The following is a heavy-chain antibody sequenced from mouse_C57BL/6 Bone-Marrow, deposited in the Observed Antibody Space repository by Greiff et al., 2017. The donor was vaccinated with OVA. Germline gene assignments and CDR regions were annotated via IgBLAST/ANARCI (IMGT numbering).Heavy chain of an antibody. Sequence: VQLQESGPGLVAPSQSLSITCTVSGFSLTSYGVSWVRQPPGKGLEWLGVIWGDGSTNYHSALLSRLSTSKDNSKSQVFLKLNSLQTDDTATYYCAATGTPWYFGVWGTGTTVTVSS. D-gene: IGHD4-1*02. V-gene: IGHV2-3*01. CDR2: IWGDGST. CDR3: AATGTPWYFGV. CDR1: GFSLTSYG. J-gene: IGHJ1*03.